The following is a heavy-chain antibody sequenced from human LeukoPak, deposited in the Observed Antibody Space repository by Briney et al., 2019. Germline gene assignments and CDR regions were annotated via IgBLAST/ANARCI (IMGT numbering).Heavy chain of an antibody. CDR1: GYTFTSYY. Sequence: ASVKVSCTASGYTFTSYYMHWVRQAPGQGLEWMGIINPSGGSTSYAQKFQGRDTMTRDMSTSTVYMELSSLRSEDTAVYYCARGRGPTSSSSCDYWGQGTLVTVSS. D-gene: IGHD6-6*01. CDR3: ARGRGPTSSSSCDY. V-gene: IGHV1-46*01. CDR2: INPSGGST. J-gene: IGHJ4*02.